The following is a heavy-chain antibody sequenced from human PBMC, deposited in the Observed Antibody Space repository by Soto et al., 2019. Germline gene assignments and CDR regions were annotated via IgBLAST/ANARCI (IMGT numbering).Heavy chain of an antibody. D-gene: IGHD5-12*01. V-gene: IGHV4-30-4*01. Sequence: SETLSLTCTVSGGSISSGDYYWSWIRQPPGKGLEWIGYIYYSGSTYYNPSLKSRVSISVDTSKNQFSLKLSSVTAADTAVYYCVRTVGEYSANWFDPWGQGVLVTVSS. CDR1: GGSISSGDYY. J-gene: IGHJ5*02. CDR3: VRTVGEYSANWFDP. CDR2: IYYSGST.